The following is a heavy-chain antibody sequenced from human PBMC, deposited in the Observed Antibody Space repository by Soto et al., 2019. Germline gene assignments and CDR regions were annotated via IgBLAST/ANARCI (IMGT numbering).Heavy chain of an antibody. CDR1: GYTFTGYY. J-gene: IGHJ5*02. CDR2: INPNSGGI. V-gene: IGHV1-2*04. D-gene: IGHD2-2*02. Sequence: GAPVKGSCPSSGYTFTGYYMHWLLQAPGQGLEWMGWINPNSGGINYAQKFQGWVTMTRDTSISTAYMELSRLRSDDTAVYYCARGRRVVVPAAIDNWFDRWGQGTRVTVSS. CDR3: ARGRRVVVPAAIDNWFDR.